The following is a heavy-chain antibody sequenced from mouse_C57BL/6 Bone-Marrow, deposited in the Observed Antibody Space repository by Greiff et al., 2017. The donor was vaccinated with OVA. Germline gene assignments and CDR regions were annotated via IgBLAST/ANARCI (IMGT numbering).Heavy chain of an antibody. CDR2: ISNGGGST. V-gene: IGHV5-12*01. D-gene: IGHD2-4*01. Sequence: EVMLVESGGGLVQPGGSLKLSCAASGFTFSDYYMYWVRQTPEKRLEWVAYISNGGGSTYYPDTVKDRFTISRDNAKNTLYLQMSRLKSEDTAMYYCARGGDYDEFAYWGQGTLVTVSA. J-gene: IGHJ3*01. CDR1: GFTFSDYY. CDR3: ARGGDYDEFAY.